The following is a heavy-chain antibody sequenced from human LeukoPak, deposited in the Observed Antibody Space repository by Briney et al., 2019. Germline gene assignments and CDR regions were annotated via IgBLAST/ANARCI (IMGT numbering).Heavy chain of an antibody. CDR2: LYPSGST. D-gene: IGHD1-26*01. CDR1: GGSINSGY. J-gene: IGHJ4*02. V-gene: IGHV4-59*01. Sequence: PSETLSLTCSVSGGSINSGYWSWVRQPPVEGLEWIGLLYPSGSTNYNPSLKSRVTISVDTSRTQFSLKLSSMTAADTAVYYCAGGHYPLEYWGQGTLVTVSS. CDR3: AGGHYPLEY.